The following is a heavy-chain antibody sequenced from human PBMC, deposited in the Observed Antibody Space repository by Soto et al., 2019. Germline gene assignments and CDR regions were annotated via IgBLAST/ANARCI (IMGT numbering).Heavy chain of an antibody. CDR1: YW. CDR3: ARTYYYDRNYYYYGMDV. V-gene: IGHV5-51*01. CDR2: IYPGDSDA. D-gene: IGHD3-22*01. Sequence: YWSWIRQSPGKDLEWMGIIYPGDSDATYSPAFQGQITISADNSIATAYLQWNSLKASDTAMYYCARTYYYDRNYYYYGMDVWGQGTTVTVSS. J-gene: IGHJ6*02.